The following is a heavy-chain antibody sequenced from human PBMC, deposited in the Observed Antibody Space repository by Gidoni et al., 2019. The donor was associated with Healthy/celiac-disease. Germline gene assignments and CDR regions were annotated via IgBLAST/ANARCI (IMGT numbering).Heavy chain of an antibody. V-gene: IGHV1-3*01. CDR2: INAGNGNT. CDR1: GYTFTSYA. CDR3: ARGGFVLEIESRGSSTSGPMLS. Sequence: QVQLVQSGAAVQKPGASVTVSCKPSGYTFTSYAMHWVRQAPGQRLEWMGWINAGNGNTKYSQKFQGRVTITRDTSASTAYMELSSLRSEDTAEYYCARGGFVLEIESRGSSTSGPMLSWGQGTLVTVSS. J-gene: IGHJ4*02. D-gene: IGHD2-2*01.